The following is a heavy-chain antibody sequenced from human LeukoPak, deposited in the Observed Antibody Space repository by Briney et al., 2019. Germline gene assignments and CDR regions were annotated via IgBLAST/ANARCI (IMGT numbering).Heavy chain of an antibody. CDR3: ARRPWDYYDSSGYHKSFDYYYMDV. J-gene: IGHJ6*03. V-gene: IGHV4-4*02. CDR2: FHHSGST. CDR1: GGSISSNNW. Sequence: SETLSLTCAVSGGSISSNNWWSWVRQPPGKGLEWIAEFHHSGSTNYNPSLKSRVTISVDKSKNQFSLELTSVTAADTAVYYCARRPWDYYDSSGYHKSFDYYYMDVWGKGTTVTVSS. D-gene: IGHD3-22*01.